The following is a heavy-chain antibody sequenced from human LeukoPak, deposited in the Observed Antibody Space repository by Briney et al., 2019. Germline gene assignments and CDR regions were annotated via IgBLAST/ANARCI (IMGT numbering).Heavy chain of an antibody. Sequence: ASVKVSCKASGYTFTSYYMHWVRQAPGQGLEWMGIINPSGGSTSYTQKFQGRVTMTRDTSTSTVYMELSSLRSEDTAVYYCARDSTGYWYFDLWGRGTLVSVSS. CDR3: ARDSTGYWYFDL. V-gene: IGHV1-46*01. CDR1: GYTFTSYY. CDR2: INPSGGST. D-gene: IGHD3-3*02. J-gene: IGHJ2*01.